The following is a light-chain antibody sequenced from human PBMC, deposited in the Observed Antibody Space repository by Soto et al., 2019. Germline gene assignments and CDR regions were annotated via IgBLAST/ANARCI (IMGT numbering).Light chain of an antibody. J-gene: IGKJ2*01. V-gene: IGKV3-11*01. CDR1: QNVGHN. CDR3: QQRSRWPRET. Sequence: EIVLTQSPGTLSLSPGESATLSCRASQNVGHNLAWYQQKPGQAPRLLIYAASDRATGIPARFRGSGSDTDFTLTISTLEPADVAVYYCQQRSRWPRETFGQGTKLEIK. CDR2: AAS.